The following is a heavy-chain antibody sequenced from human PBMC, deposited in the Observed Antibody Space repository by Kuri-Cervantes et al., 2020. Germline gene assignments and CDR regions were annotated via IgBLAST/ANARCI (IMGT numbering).Heavy chain of an antibody. V-gene: IGHV4-59*12. Sequence: ESLKISCPVSGGSISSYYWSWIRQPPGKGLEWIGYIYYSGSTNYNPSLKSRVTISVDTSKNQLSLKLSSVTAADTAVYYCARVSVAAALDYWGQGTLVTVSS. J-gene: IGHJ4*02. CDR3: ARVSVAAALDY. D-gene: IGHD6-13*01. CDR1: GGSISSYY. CDR2: IYYSGST.